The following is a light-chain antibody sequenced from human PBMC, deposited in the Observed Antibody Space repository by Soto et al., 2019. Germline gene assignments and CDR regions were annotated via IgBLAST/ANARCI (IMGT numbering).Light chain of an antibody. CDR1: QSVRSN. Sequence: EIVMTQSPATLSVSPGDRATLSCRANQSVRSNLAWYQQRPGQAPRLLIYGASTRAAGVPVRFSGSGSGTEFTLTISSLQSEDFAVYYCQQYNNWPPRTFGQGTKVEVK. J-gene: IGKJ1*01. CDR2: GAS. V-gene: IGKV3-15*01. CDR3: QQYNNWPPRT.